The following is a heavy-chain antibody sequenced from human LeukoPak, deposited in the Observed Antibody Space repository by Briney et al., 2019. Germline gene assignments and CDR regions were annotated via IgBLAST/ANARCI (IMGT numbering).Heavy chain of an antibody. J-gene: IGHJ5*02. Sequence: PSETLSLTCIVSGGSISSHYWSWLRQPPGKGLEWLGYIYYSGNANYNPSLKSRVTISVDTSKNQFSLRLSSVTAADTAVYYCARHRGDSFYYDTFDPWGQGILVTVSS. CDR2: IYYSGNA. CDR1: GGSISSHY. D-gene: IGHD3-22*01. V-gene: IGHV4-59*08. CDR3: ARHRGDSFYYDTFDP.